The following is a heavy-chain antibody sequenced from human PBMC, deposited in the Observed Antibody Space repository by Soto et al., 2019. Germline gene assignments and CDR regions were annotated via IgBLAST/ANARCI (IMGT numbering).Heavy chain of an antibody. CDR3: TTDGVYCSSTSCYAHYFDY. D-gene: IGHD2-2*01. V-gene: IGHV3-15*07. CDR1: GFTFSNAW. Sequence: EVQLVESGGGLVKPGGSLRLSCAASGFTFSNAWMNWVRQAPGKGLEWVGRIKSKTDGGTTDYAAPVKGRFTISRDDSKNTLYLQMNSLKTEDTAVYYRTTDGVYCSSTSCYAHYFDYWGQGTLVTVSS. CDR2: IKSKTDGGTT. J-gene: IGHJ4*02.